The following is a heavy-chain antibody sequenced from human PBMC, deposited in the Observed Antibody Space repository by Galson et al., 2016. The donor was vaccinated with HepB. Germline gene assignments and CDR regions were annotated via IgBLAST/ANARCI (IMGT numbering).Heavy chain of an antibody. Sequence: SVKVSCKASGYTVTSFGFSWVRQAPGQGLEWMGWISGYSGSTKHAQKLQGRVIMTTDTSTNTAYMELTSLRSDDTAVYYCARDGHCSSTSCYTSADYSYYGMDVWGQGTTVTVSS. CDR2: ISGYSGST. J-gene: IGHJ6*02. D-gene: IGHD2-2*03. CDR3: ARDGHCSSTSCYTSADYSYYGMDV. CDR1: GYTVTSFG. V-gene: IGHV1-18*01.